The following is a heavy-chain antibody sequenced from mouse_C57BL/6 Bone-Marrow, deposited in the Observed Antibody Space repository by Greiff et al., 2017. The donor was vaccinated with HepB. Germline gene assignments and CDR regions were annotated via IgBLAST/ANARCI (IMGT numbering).Heavy chain of an antibody. CDR1: GYSITSGYY. J-gene: IGHJ2*01. CDR2: ISYDGSN. D-gene: IGHD4-1*01. Sequence: EVQLQESGPGLVKPSQSLSLTCSVTGYSITSGYYWNWIRQFPGNKLEWMGYISYDGSNNYNPSLKNRISITRDTSKNQFFLKLNSVTTEDTATYYCATNCFDYWGQGTTLTVSS. CDR3: ATNCFDY. V-gene: IGHV3-6*01.